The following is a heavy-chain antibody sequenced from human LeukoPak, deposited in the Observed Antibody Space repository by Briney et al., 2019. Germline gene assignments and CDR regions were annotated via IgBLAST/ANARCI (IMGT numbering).Heavy chain of an antibody. V-gene: IGHV4-39*01. Sequence: PSETLSLTCTVSGGSISSSDYYWGWVRQPPGKGLEWIGSIYYSGSTYYNPSLKSRVTISVDTSKNQFSLKLSSVTAADTAVYYCARRVQGYYGSGSYPDYWGQGTLVTVSS. J-gene: IGHJ4*02. CDR1: GGSISSSDYY. CDR2: IYYSGST. D-gene: IGHD3-10*01. CDR3: ARRVQGYYGSGSYPDY.